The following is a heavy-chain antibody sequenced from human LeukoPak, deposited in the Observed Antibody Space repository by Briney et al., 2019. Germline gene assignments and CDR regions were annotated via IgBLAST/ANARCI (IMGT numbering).Heavy chain of an antibody. CDR1: EFPFSNYG. D-gene: IGHD6-13*01. CDR2: ISTSGGST. V-gene: IGHV3-23*01. CDR3: AKGVMSQIAAAVPFDN. Sequence: GGSLRLSCAASEFPFSNYGMSWVRQAPGKGLEWVSSISTSGGSTYYADSVKGRFTISRDNSKNTLYLQMNSLRAEDTAVYYCAKGVMSQIAAAVPFDNWGQGTLVTVSS. J-gene: IGHJ4*02.